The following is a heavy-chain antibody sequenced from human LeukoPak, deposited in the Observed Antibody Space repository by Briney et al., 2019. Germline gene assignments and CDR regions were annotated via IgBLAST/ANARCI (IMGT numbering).Heavy chain of an antibody. J-gene: IGHJ4*02. D-gene: IGHD1-26*01. CDR2: IYYPGST. Sequence: GLEWIGYIYYPGSTNNNPSLKSRVTISVDTTKNQCSLKMSSVTAADTAVYYCARDRRGRVDWGQGTLVTVSS. V-gene: IGHV4-59*12. CDR3: ARDRRGRVD.